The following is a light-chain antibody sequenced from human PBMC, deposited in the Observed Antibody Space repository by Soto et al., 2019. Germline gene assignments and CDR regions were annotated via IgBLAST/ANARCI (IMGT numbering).Light chain of an antibody. J-gene: IGLJ3*02. CDR1: SSNIGAGYD. Sequence: QSVLTQPPSVSGAPGQRVTISCTGSSSNIGAGYDVHWYKQLSGTAPKLLIFGNNNRPSGVPDRFSGSKFGPSASLAITGLQDDDEADYYCQSYDRSLSGTVLGGGTKLTVL. CDR2: GNN. CDR3: QSYDRSLSGTV. V-gene: IGLV1-40*01.